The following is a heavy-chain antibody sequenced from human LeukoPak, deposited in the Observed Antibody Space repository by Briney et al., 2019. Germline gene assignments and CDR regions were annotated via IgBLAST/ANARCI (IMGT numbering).Heavy chain of an antibody. CDR1: GFTFNNYA. CDR3: ARDRVVVVPAAMSIVYYYGMDV. CDR2: TAGSGISK. J-gene: IGHJ6*02. V-gene: IGHV3-23*01. Sequence: GGSLRLSCVASGFTFNNYAMSWVRQAPGRGLEWASSTAGSGISKDYADSVKGRFTISKDNSKNTLYLQMNSLRAEDTAVYYCARDRVVVVPAAMSIVYYYGMDVWGQGTTVTVSS. D-gene: IGHD2-2*01.